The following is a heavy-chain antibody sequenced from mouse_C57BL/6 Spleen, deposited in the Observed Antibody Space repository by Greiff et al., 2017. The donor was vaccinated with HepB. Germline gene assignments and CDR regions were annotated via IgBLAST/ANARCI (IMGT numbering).Heavy chain of an antibody. V-gene: IGHV1-64*01. CDR1: GYTFTSYW. Sequence: VQLQQSGAELVKPGASVKLSCKASGYTFTSYWMHWVKQRPGQGLEWIGMIHPNSGSTNYNEKFKSKATLTVDKSSSTAYMQLSSLTSADSAVYYCARVWDRAWFAYWGQRTLVTVSA. J-gene: IGHJ3*01. CDR3: ARVWDRAWFAY. CDR2: IHPNSGST. D-gene: IGHD4-1*01.